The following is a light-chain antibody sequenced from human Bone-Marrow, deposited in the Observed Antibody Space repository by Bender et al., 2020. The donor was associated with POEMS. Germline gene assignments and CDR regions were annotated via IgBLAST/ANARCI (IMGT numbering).Light chain of an antibody. CDR1: GSDGGSYNL. CDR3: AVWDDSLNGWV. V-gene: IGLV2-23*02. Sequence: QSALTQPASVSGSPGQSITISCTETGSDGGSYNLVSWYQQHPGKAPKLMIYEVNKRPSGISNRFSGSKSGNTASLTISGLQTEDEADYYCAVWDDSLNGWVFGGGTKLTVL. CDR2: EVN. J-gene: IGLJ3*02.